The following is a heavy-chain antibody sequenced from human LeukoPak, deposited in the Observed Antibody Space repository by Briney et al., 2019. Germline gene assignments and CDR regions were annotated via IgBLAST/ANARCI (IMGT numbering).Heavy chain of an antibody. J-gene: IGHJ5*02. CDR3: ARDENGYVWGSFRA. CDR1: GNSISSGDNY. Sequence: PSETMSLTCTVSGNSISSGDNYWSWIRQPAGKGLEWIGRIYHSGSTYYNPSLKSRVTISVERPKNQFSLKLSSVTAADTAVYYCARDENGYVWGSFRAWGQGTLVTVSS. CDR2: IYHSGST. D-gene: IGHD3-16*02. V-gene: IGHV4-39*07.